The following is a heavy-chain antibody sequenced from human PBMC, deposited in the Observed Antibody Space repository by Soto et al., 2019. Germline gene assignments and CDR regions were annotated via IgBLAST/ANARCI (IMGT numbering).Heavy chain of an antibody. Sequence: GGSLRLSCAASGFTFSSYEMNWVRQAAGKGLEWVSYISSGGTITYNADSVKGRFTISRDNAKNSLYLQMNSLRAEDTAVYYCARVLIPQRYYYYGMDVWGQGTTVTVSS. CDR3: ARVLIPQRYYYYGMDV. CDR2: ISSGGTIT. J-gene: IGHJ6*02. CDR1: GFTFSSYE. V-gene: IGHV3-48*03. D-gene: IGHD1-1*01.